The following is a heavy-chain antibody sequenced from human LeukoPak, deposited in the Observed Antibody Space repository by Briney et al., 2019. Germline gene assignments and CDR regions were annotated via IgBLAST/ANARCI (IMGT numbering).Heavy chain of an antibody. J-gene: IGHJ4*02. CDR3: ARGRPHGNDY. CDR2: IASDGSST. D-gene: IGHD4-23*01. Sequence: QPGGSLRLPCAASGFTFSSYWMNWVRQAPGKGLVWVSRIASDGSSTTYADSVKGRFSISRDNAKSTLYLQMNSLRVEDTAVYYCARGRPHGNDYWGQGTLVTVSS. CDR1: GFTFSSYW. V-gene: IGHV3-74*01.